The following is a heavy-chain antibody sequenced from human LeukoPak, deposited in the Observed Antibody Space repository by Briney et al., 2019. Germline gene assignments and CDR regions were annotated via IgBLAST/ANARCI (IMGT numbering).Heavy chain of an antibody. CDR1: GGSVSSSTYY. CDR3: ARDRRFIYYSYYYMDV. V-gene: IGHV4-39*07. J-gene: IGHJ6*03. Sequence: PSETLSLTCSLSGGSVSSSTYYWGWIRQPPGKGLEWIGSIYYNGSTYYNPSLKSRVTITIDTSTNQFSLNLNSVTAADTAVYYCARDRRFIYYSYYYMDVWGKGTTVTVSS. CDR2: IYYNGST.